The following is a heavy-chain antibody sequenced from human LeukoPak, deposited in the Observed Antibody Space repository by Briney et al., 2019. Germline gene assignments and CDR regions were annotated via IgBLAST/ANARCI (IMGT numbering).Heavy chain of an antibody. CDR2: IFYSGNT. J-gene: IGHJ5*01. Sequence: ETLSLTCTVSGGSISSSSFYWGWIRQPPGKGLEWIGSIFYSGNTYYTPSLQSRDTMSLDTSKSQFSLSLTSVTAADTAVYYCARQIAVVEPTDPNWFDSWGQGTLVTVSS. V-gene: IGHV4-39*07. D-gene: IGHD2-21*01. CDR3: ARQIAVVEPTDPNWFDS. CDR1: GGSISSSSFY.